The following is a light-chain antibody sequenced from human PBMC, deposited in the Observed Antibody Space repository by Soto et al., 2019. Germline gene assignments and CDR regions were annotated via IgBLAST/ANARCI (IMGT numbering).Light chain of an antibody. J-gene: IGLJ2*01. V-gene: IGLV2-14*01. CDR2: EVS. CDR3: SSYTRNSTLV. CDR1: SSDVGGYNY. Sequence: QSALTQPASVSGSPGQSITISCTGTSSDVGGYNYVSWYQQHPGKAPKFMIYEVSNRPSGVSNRFSGSKSGNTASLTISRLQAEDEADYYCSSYTRNSTLVFGGGTKLTVL.